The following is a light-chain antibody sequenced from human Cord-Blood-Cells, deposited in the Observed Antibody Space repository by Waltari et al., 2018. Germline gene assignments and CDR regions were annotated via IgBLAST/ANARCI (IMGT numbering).Light chain of an antibody. CDR1: QSVLYSSNNKNY. Sequence: DIVMTQSPDSPAVSLGERATINCKSSQSVLYSSNNKNYLAWYQQKPGQPPKLLIYWASTRESGVPDRFSGSGSGTDFTLTISSLQAEDVAVYYCQQYYSTPWTFGQGTKVVIK. J-gene: IGKJ1*01. V-gene: IGKV4-1*01. CDR3: QQYYSTPWT. CDR2: WAS.